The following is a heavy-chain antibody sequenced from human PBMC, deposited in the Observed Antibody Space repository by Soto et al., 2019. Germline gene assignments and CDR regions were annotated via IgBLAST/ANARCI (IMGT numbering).Heavy chain of an antibody. CDR3: ARFPTTYCTNGVCYSAYYYYGMDV. CDR1: GGSISTYY. Sequence: SETLSLTCSVSGGSISTYYWTWIRQPPGKGLEWIGYIYYSGSTSYNPSLKSRVTISVDTSKNQFSLKLSSVTAADTAVYYCARFPTTYCTNGVCYSAYYYYGMDVWGQGTTVTVSS. J-gene: IGHJ6*02. CDR2: IYYSGST. V-gene: IGHV4-59*01. D-gene: IGHD2-8*01.